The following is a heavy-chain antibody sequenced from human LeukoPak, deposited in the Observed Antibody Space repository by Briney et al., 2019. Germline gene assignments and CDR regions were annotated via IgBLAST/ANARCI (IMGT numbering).Heavy chain of an antibody. CDR2: INAGNGNT. CDR1: GYTFTSYA. V-gene: IGHV1-3*01. D-gene: IGHD3-10*01. Sequence: ASVKVSCKASGYTFTSYAMHWVRQAPGQRLEWMGWINAGNGNTKYSQKFQGRVTITRDTSASTAYVELSSLRSEDTAVYYCARAASLWFGELYLDYWGQGTLVTVSS. J-gene: IGHJ4*02. CDR3: ARAASLWFGELYLDY.